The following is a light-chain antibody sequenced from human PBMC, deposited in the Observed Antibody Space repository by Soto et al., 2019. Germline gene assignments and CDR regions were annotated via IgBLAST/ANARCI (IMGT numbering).Light chain of an antibody. CDR3: QTRSTSFGT. CDR2: DAS. Sequence: EIVLTQSPATQSLSPGERATLSCRASQSVANYLAWYQHKPGQAPRLLIYDASNRATGIPVRFSGSGSGTDFSLTIRSLDAEAFAVYDDQTRSTSFGTFCQRIQLEF. CDR1: QSVANY. J-gene: IGKJ2*01. V-gene: IGKV3-11*01.